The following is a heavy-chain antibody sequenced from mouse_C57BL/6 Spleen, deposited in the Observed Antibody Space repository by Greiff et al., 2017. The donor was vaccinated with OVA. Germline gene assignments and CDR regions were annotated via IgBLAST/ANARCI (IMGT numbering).Heavy chain of an antibody. Sequence: QVQLQQSGPGLVQPSHSLSITCTASGFSLTSYGVHWVRQSPGKGLEWLGVIWRGGSTDYNAAFMSRLSITKDNSKSQVIFKMNSLQADDAAIYYGAKNDYGGSSSWFAYWGQGTLVTVS. CDR3: AKNDYGGSSSWFAY. CDR1: GFSLTSYG. D-gene: IGHD1-1*01. CDR2: IWRGGST. V-gene: IGHV2-5*01. J-gene: IGHJ3*01.